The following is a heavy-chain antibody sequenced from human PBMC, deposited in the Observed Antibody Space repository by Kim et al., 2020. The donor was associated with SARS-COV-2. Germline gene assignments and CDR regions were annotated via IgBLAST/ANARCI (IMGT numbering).Heavy chain of an antibody. Sequence: DSGKGRFTISSDNSKNTLYLQMNSLRAEDTAVYYCARVAGLYYYYYGMDVWGQGTTVTVSS. V-gene: IGHV3-30*01. CDR3: ARVAGLYYYYYGMDV. J-gene: IGHJ6*02. D-gene: IGHD6-19*01.